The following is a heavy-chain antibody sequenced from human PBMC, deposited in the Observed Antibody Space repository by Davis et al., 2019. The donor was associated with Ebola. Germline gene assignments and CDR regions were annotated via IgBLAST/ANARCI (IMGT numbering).Heavy chain of an antibody. D-gene: IGHD4-23*01. CDR2: IWSDGTNQ. CDR1: GFTFSNYA. J-gene: IGHJ6*02. V-gene: IGHV3-33*01. CDR3: SRERIIYSGNSHHYSMDV. Sequence: PGGSLRLSCTASGFTFSNYAMHWVRQAPGKGLEWVAVIWSDGTNQYYADSVKGRFTISRDNSKNTLYLQMNSLRAEDTALYYCSRERIIYSGNSHHYSMDVWGQGTTVTVSS.